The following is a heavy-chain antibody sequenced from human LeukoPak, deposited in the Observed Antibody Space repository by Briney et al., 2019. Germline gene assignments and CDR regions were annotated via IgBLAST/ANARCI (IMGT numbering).Heavy chain of an antibody. D-gene: IGHD5-24*01. CDR1: GSTFSNYA. V-gene: IGHV3-64D*06. CDR3: VKDRGWLQPFDY. J-gene: IGHJ4*02. CDR2: ISSTGGST. Sequence: QPGGSLTLSCSASGSTFSNYAMHWVRQAPGKGLEYVSAISSTGGSTYYADSVKGRFTISRDNSKNTLYLQMSSLRAEDTAVYYCVKDRGWLQPFDYWGQGTLVTVSS.